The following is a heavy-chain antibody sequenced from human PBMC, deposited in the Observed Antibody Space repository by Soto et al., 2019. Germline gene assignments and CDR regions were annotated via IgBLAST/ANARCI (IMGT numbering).Heavy chain of an antibody. V-gene: IGHV3-30*18. D-gene: IGHD2-15*01. CDR2: ISYDGRKK. CDR1: GFTFSSYG. J-gene: IGHJ6*02. CDR3: AKDEVLVEVVARDYYGMDV. Sequence: QVQLVESGGGVVQPGRSLRLSCVVSGFTFSSYGMHWVRQAPGKGLEWVAVISYDGRKKYYADSVKGRFTISRDNSKNTLYLQMNNLRADDTAVYYCAKDEVLVEVVARDYYGMDVWGQGTTVTVSS.